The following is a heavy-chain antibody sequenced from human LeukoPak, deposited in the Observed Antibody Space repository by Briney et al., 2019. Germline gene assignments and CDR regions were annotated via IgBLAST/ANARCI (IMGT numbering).Heavy chain of an antibody. J-gene: IGHJ6*03. D-gene: IGHD3-3*01. Sequence: ASVKVSSKASGGTFSSYAISWVRQAPGQGLEWMGGIIPIFGTANYAQKFQGRVTITTDESTSTAYMELSSLRSEDTAVYYCASTIFGVVRRNYYYYYMDVWGKGTTVTVSS. CDR1: GGTFSSYA. CDR2: IIPIFGTA. CDR3: ASTIFGVVRRNYYYYYMDV. V-gene: IGHV1-69*05.